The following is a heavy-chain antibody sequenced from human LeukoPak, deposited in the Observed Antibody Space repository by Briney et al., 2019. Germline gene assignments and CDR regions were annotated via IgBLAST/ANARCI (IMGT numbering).Heavy chain of an antibody. J-gene: IGHJ4*02. CDR2: IKQDGSEK. CDR3: AKIADYGDYAEY. V-gene: IGHV3-7*01. D-gene: IGHD4-17*01. Sequence: GGSLRLSCAASGFTFSRYWMSWARQAPGKGLEWVANIKQDGSEKYHVDSVKGRFTISRDNAKNSLYLQTNSLRAEDTAVYYCAKIADYGDYAEYWGQGTLVTVSS. CDR1: GFTFSRYW.